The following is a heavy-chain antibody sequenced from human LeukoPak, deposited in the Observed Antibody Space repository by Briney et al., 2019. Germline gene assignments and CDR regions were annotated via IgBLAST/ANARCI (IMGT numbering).Heavy chain of an antibody. CDR1: GFTVSNNY. J-gene: IGHJ4*02. CDR2: IYSDGST. CDR3: TRDPTSEGRRDY. V-gene: IGHV3-53*01. D-gene: IGHD2-2*01. Sequence: GGSLRLSCAASGFTVSNNYLSWGRQAPGEGLEWVSAIYSDGSTYYADSVKGRFTISRDNSKNTLYLQMNSLRADDTAVYYCTRDPTSEGRRDYWGQGTLVTVSS.